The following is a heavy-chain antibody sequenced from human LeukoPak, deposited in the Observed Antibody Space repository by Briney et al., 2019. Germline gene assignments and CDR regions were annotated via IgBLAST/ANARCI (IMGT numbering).Heavy chain of an antibody. V-gene: IGHV1-24*01. CDR3: ATDPAGGNPSYYFDY. J-gene: IGHJ4*02. CDR1: GYTLTELS. CDR2: FDPEDGET. D-gene: IGHD1-14*01. Sequence: ASVKVSCKVSGYTLTELSMHWVRQAPGKGLEWMGGFDPEDGETIYAQKFQGRVTMTEDTSTDTAYMELSSLRSEDTAVCYCATDPAGGNPSYYFDYWGQGTLVTVSS.